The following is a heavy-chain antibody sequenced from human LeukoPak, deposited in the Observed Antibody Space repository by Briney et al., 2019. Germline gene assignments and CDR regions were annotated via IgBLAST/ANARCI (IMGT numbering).Heavy chain of an antibody. CDR1: GYTFTGHY. V-gene: IGHV1-2*02. CDR2: INPNSGGT. Sequence: VASVKVSCKASGYTFTGHYMHWVRQAPGQGLEWMGWINPNSGGTNYAQKFQGRVTMTRDTSISTAYMELSRLRSDDTAVYYCARDLGPCSSASCPQDYWGQGTLVTVSS. J-gene: IGHJ4*02. CDR3: ARDLGPCSSASCPQDY. D-gene: IGHD2-2*01.